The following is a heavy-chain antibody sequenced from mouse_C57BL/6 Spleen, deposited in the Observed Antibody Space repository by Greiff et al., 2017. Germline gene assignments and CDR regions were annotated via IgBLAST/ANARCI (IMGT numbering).Heavy chain of an antibody. V-gene: IGHV1-53*01. J-gene: IGHJ2*01. CDR3: ARTRITTVVAPFDY. CDR1: GYTFTRYW. Sequence: VKLQQPGTELVKPGASVKLSCKASGYTFTRYWMHWVTPRPGQGLEWIGTINTSNGCTNYNEKVKSKATLTVDKSSSTAYMQLSSLTSEDSAVYYCARTRITTVVAPFDYWGQGTTLTVSA. CDR2: INTSNGCT. D-gene: IGHD1-1*01.